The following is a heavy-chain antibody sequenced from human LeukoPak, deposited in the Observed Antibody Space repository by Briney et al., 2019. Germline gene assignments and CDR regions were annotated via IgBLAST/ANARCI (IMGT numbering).Heavy chain of an antibody. CDR3: AKFLMRTGYYFDH. CDR2: ISGNSVTI. V-gene: IGHV3-23*01. D-gene: IGHD1-1*01. J-gene: IGHJ4*02. Sequence: GGSLRLSCAASGFTFSSYAMSWIRQAPGKGLEWVSAISGNSVTIYYADSVKGRFTISRDTSKNTLYLQMNSLRVEDTAVYYCAKFLMRTGYYFDHWGQGTLVTVSS. CDR1: GFTFSSYA.